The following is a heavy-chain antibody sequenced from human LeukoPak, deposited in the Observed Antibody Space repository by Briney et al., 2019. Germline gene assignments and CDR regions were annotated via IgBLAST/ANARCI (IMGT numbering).Heavy chain of an antibody. CDR3: ARDLAPYYDFWSGEIYYYYGMDV. V-gene: IGHV4-39*02. CDR2: IYDSGST. J-gene: IGHJ6*02. CDR1: GGSIRSSYYY. Sequence: SETLSLTCTVSGGSIRSSYYYWGWIRQPPGKGLEWIGSIYDSGSTYYNPSLKSRVTISVDTSKNQFSLKLNSVTAADTAVYYCARDLAPYYDFWSGEIYYYYGMDVWGQGTTVTVSS. D-gene: IGHD3-3*01.